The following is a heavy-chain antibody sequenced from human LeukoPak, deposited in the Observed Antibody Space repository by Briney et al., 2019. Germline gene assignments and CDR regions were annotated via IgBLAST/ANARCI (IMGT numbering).Heavy chain of an antibody. Sequence: GASVKVSCKASGYTFTRYGISWVRQAPGQGLEWMGWISAYNGNTNYAQRLQGRVTVTTDTSTSTAYMELRSLTSDDTAIYYCAREGGIVATTAFDYCGQGTLVTVSS. CDR3: AREGGIVATTAFDY. CDR1: GYTFTRYG. CDR2: ISAYNGNT. D-gene: IGHD5-12*01. J-gene: IGHJ4*02. V-gene: IGHV1-18*01.